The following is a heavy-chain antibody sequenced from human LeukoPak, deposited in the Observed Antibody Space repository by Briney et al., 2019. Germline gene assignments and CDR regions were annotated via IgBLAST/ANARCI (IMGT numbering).Heavy chain of an antibody. V-gene: IGHV1-18*01. J-gene: IGHJ4*02. CDR1: GYSFTSYG. CDR3: ARAFYYYDSGGYCPDY. CDR2: ISGYNGNT. D-gene: IGHD3-22*01. Sequence: ASVKVSCKASGYSFTSYGVSWVRQAPGQGLEWMGWISGYNGNTEYAQILQGRVTMTRDTSTNTVYMELRSLRSDDTAVYYCARAFYYYDSGGYCPDYWGQGTLVTVSS.